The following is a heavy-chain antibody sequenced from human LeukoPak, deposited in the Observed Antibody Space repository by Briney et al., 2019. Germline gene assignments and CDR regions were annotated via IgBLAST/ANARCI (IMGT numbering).Heavy chain of an antibody. CDR2: IYYSGST. J-gene: IGHJ4*02. D-gene: IGHD3-3*01. CDR3: ARVGLRFLENAIDY. Sequence: SETLSLTCTVSGGSISSGGYYWSWIRQHPGKGLEWIGYIYYSGSTYYNPSHKSRVTISVDTSKNQFSLKLSSVTAADTAVYYCARVGLRFLENAIDYWGQGTLVTVSS. CDR1: GGSISSGGYY. V-gene: IGHV4-31*03.